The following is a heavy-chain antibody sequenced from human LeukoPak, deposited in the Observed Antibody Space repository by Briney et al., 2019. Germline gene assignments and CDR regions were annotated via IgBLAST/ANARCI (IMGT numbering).Heavy chain of an antibody. V-gene: IGHV3-23*01. J-gene: IGHJ4*02. CDR1: GFTFSSYA. CDR2: ISGSGGST. Sequence: GGSLRLSCAASGFTFSSYAMSWVRQAPGKGLEWVSAISGSGGSTYYADSVKGRFTISRDNSKNTVYLQMNSLRAEDTAVYYCAKDKIEYYYGSGTEYYFDYWGQGTLVTVSS. CDR3: AKDKIEYYYGSGTEYYFDY. D-gene: IGHD3-10*01.